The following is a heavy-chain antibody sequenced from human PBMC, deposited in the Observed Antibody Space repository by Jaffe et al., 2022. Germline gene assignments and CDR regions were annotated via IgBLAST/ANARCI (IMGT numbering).Heavy chain of an antibody. CDR1: GFTFDDYA. V-gene: IGHV3-9*01. Sequence: EVQLVESGGGLVQPGRSLRLSCAASGFTFDDYAMHWVRQAPGKGLEWVSGISWNSGSIGYADSVKGRFTISRDNAKNSLYLQMNSLRAEDTALYYCAKDISQYSTNWYFDLWGRGTLVTVSS. CDR2: ISWNSGSI. CDR3: AKDISQYSTNWYFDL. J-gene: IGHJ2*01. D-gene: IGHD2-15*01.